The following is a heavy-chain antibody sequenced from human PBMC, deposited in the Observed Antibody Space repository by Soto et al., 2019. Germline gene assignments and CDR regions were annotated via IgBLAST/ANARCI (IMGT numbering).Heavy chain of an antibody. CDR3: EKEGYDGGCYWDS. V-gene: IGHV3-23*01. CDR2: ITSSGSEV. J-gene: IGHJ4*03. CDR1: GFTFSGSA. D-gene: IGHD6-19*01. Sequence: VQLLESGGGLVQPGGSLRLSCAASGFTFSGSAMTWVRQAPGKWLEYVSAITSSGSEVFHAASVKGRFTMSRDNSKNMMYLQMNSLRVEDTAIYYCEKEGYDGGCYWDSWGQGALVTVSS.